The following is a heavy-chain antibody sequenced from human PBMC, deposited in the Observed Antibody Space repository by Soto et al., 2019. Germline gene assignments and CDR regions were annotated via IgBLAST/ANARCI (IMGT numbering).Heavy chain of an antibody. Sequence: LRLSCAASGFTFSSYAMSWVRQAPGKGLEWVSAISGSGGSTYYADSVKGRFTISRDNSKNTLYLQMNSLRAEDTAVYYCAKGAYCSGGSCYDYGMDVWGQGTTVTVSS. CDR1: GFTFSSYA. D-gene: IGHD2-15*01. CDR2: ISGSGGST. V-gene: IGHV3-23*01. CDR3: AKGAYCSGGSCYDYGMDV. J-gene: IGHJ6*02.